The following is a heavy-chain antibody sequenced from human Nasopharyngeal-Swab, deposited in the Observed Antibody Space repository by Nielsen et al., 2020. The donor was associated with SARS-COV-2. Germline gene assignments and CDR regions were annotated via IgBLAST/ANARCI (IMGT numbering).Heavy chain of an antibody. Sequence: GGSLRLSCAASGFTFSSYWMSWVRQAPGKGLEWVANIKQDGSEKSYVDSVKGRFTISRDNAKNSLYLQMNSLRAEDTAVYYCARDGTGTLDYYYYYGMDVWGQGTTVTVSS. J-gene: IGHJ6*02. V-gene: IGHV3-7*01. CDR2: IKQDGSEK. CDR3: ARDGTGTLDYYYYYGMDV. CDR1: GFTFSSYW. D-gene: IGHD1-7*01.